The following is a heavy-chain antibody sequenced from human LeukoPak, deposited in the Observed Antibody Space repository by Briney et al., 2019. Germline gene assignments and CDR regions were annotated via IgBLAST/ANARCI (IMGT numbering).Heavy chain of an antibody. CDR3: ARDHAGSGDYFDY. J-gene: IGHJ4*02. Sequence: GGSLRLSCAASGFTFSSYGMSWVRQAPGKGLEWVSIIYSGGSTYYADSVKGRFTISRDNSKNTLYLQMDSLRAEGTAVYYCARDHAGSGDYFDYWGQGTLVTVSS. D-gene: IGHD3-10*01. V-gene: IGHV3-66*01. CDR2: IYSGGST. CDR1: GFTFSSYG.